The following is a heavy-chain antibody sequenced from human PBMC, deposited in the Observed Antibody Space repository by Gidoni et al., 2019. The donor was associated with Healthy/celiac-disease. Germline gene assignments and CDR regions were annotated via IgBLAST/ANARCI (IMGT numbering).Heavy chain of an antibody. V-gene: IGHV4-30-4*01. CDR3: ARDAYYYDSSGYRYYYYGMDV. CDR1: GGSISSGDSY. CDR2: IYYSGST. J-gene: IGHJ6*02. D-gene: IGHD3-22*01. Sequence: QVQLQESGPGLVKPSQTLSLTCTVSGGSISSGDSYWSWIRQPPGKGLEWIGYIYYSGSTYYNPSLKSRVTISVDTSKNQFSLKLSSVTAADTAVYYCARDAYYYDSSGYRYYYYGMDVWGQGTTVTVSS.